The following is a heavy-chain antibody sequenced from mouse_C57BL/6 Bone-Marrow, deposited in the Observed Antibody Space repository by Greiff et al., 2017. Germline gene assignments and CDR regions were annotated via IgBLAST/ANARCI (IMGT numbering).Heavy chain of an antibody. CDR2: IDPSDSYT. CDR1: GYTFTSYW. V-gene: IGHV1-50*01. CDR3: ARYYYDFLAWFAY. D-gene: IGHD2-4*01. Sequence: QVQLQQPGAELVKPGASVKLSCKASGYTFTSYWMQWVKQRPGQGLEWIGEIDPSDSYTNYNQKFKGKATLTVDTSSSTAYMQLSSLTSEDSAVYYCARYYYDFLAWFAYWGQGTLVTVSA. J-gene: IGHJ3*01.